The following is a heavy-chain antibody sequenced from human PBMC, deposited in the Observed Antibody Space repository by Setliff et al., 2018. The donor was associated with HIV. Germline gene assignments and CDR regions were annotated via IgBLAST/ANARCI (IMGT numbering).Heavy chain of an antibody. D-gene: IGHD5-18*01. Sequence: SETLSLTCAVYGGSFSGYYWSWIRQSPGKGLEWIGEINHSGSTHYNPPLKSRATISVDTPKNQFSLRLNSVTAADTAVYYCAGGATLLPGYSDRWEYFYMDVWGKGTTVTVSS. CDR3: AGGATLLPGYSDRWEYFYMDV. J-gene: IGHJ6*03. V-gene: IGHV4-34*01. CDR1: GGSFSGYY. CDR2: INHSGST.